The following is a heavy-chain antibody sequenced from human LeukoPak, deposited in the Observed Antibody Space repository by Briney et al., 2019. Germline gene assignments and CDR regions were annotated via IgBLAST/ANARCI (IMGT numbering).Heavy chain of an antibody. J-gene: IGHJ3*02. V-gene: IGHV3-66*02. CDR2: IYSGGST. CDR1: GFTVSSNY. D-gene: IGHD5-18*01. Sequence: PGGSLRLSCAASGFTVSSNYMSWVRQAPGKGLEWVSVIYSGGSTYYADSVKGRFTISRDNSKNTLYLQMNSLRAEDTAVYYCARDWGDNYGFDAFDIWGQGTMVTVSS. CDR3: ARDWGDNYGFDAFDI.